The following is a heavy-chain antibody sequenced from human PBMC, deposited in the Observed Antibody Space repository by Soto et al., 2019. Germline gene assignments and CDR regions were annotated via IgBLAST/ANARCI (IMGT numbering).Heavy chain of an antibody. Sequence: GGSLRLSCVASGFTFSSYIMVWVRQAPGKGLEWVSYIFVSSTIIYYADSVKGRFTVSRDNAQNSVFLLMNSLRAEDTAIYYCARDKDWAFDYWGQGALVTVSS. CDR2: IFVSSTII. D-gene: IGHD3-9*01. CDR3: ARDKDWAFDY. V-gene: IGHV3-48*04. CDR1: GFTFSSYI. J-gene: IGHJ4*02.